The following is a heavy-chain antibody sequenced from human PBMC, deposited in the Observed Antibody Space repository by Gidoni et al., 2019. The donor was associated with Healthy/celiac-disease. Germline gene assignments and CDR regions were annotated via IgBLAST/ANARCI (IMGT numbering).Heavy chain of an antibody. CDR1: GFTFSSYC. Sequence: QVQLVESGGGVVQPGRSLRLSCAASGFTFSSYCMPWVRQAPGKGLEWVAVISYDGSNKYYADSVKGRFTISRDNSKNTLYLQMNSLRAEDTAVYYCAKGRWELLGEFDYWGQGTLVTVSS. J-gene: IGHJ4*02. D-gene: IGHD1-26*01. V-gene: IGHV3-30*18. CDR2: ISYDGSNK. CDR3: AKGRWELLGEFDY.